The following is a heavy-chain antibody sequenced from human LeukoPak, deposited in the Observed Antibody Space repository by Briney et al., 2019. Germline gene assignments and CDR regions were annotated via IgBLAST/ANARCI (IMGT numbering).Heavy chain of an antibody. CDR1: GGTFSSYA. D-gene: IGHD3-10*01. J-gene: IGHJ5*02. CDR3: ARDKGIPPSINWFDP. V-gene: IGHV1-69*05. Sequence: SVKVSCKASGGTFSSYAISWVRQAPGQGLEWMGGIIPIFGTVNYAQKFQDRVTITTDESTSTAYMELSSLRSDDTAVYYCARDKGIPPSINWFDPWGQETLVTVSS. CDR2: IIPIFGTV.